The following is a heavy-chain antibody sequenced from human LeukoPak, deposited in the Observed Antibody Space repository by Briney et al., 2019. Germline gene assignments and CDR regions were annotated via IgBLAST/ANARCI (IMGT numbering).Heavy chain of an antibody. Sequence: GGSLRLSCAASGFAFSSCEMNWVRQAPGKGLEWVSYISSSSSTIYYADSVKGRFTISRDNAKNSLYLQMNSLRAEDTAVYYCARDYPAANFDYWGQGTLVTVSS. CDR1: GFAFSSCE. V-gene: IGHV3-48*01. CDR2: ISSSSSTI. CDR3: ARDYPAANFDY. J-gene: IGHJ4*02.